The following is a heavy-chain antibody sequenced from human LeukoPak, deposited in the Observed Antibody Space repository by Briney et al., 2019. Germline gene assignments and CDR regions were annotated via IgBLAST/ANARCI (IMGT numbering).Heavy chain of an antibody. J-gene: IGHJ4*02. Sequence: PSETLSLTCTVSGGSINSFYWSWIRQPAGKGLEWIGRIYTSGSTNYSPSLKSRVTISVDTSKNQFSLNLSSVTAADTAVYYCARDGPSRHFANWGRGPLVTAPS. CDR2: IYTSGST. CDR3: ARDGPSRHFAN. CDR1: GGSINSFY. V-gene: IGHV4-4*07.